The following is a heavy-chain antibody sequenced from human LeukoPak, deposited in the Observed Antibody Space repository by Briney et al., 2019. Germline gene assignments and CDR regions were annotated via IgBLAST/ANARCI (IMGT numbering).Heavy chain of an antibody. D-gene: IGHD3-3*01. Sequence: GGSLRLSCAASGFTFSNYGMSWVRQAPGKGLECVSGISGSGGNTYYADSVKGRFTISRDDSKNTLYLQMNSLRAEDTAVYYCAKGSGSYGQDLYSWGQGTLVTVSS. V-gene: IGHV3-23*01. J-gene: IGHJ4*02. CDR2: ISGSGGNT. CDR3: AKGSGSYGQDLYS. CDR1: GFTFSNYG.